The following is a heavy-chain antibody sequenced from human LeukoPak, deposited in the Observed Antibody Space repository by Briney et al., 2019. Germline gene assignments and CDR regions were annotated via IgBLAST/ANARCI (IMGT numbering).Heavy chain of an antibody. D-gene: IGHD4-17*01. V-gene: IGHV4-61*02. CDR1: GGSISSGSYY. Sequence: SQTLSLTCTVSGGSISSGSYYWSWIRQPAGKGLEWIGRIYTSGSTNYNPSLKSRVTISVDTSKNQFSLKLSSVTAADKAVYYCARDSTVTLDYWGQGTLVTVSS. J-gene: IGHJ4*02. CDR2: IYTSGST. CDR3: ARDSTVTLDY.